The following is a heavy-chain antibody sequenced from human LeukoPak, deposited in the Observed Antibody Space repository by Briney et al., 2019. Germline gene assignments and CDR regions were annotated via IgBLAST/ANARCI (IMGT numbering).Heavy chain of an antibody. CDR1: GGSISSSSYY. J-gene: IGHJ5*02. D-gene: IGHD3-22*01. Sequence: SETLSLTCTVSGGSISSSSYYWGWIRQPPGKGLEWIGSIYYSGSTYYNPSLKSRVTISVDTSKNQFSLKLSSVTAADTAVYYCAATYYYDSSGWWFDPWGQGTLVTVSS. CDR3: AATYYYDSSGWWFDP. CDR2: IYYSGST. V-gene: IGHV4-39*07.